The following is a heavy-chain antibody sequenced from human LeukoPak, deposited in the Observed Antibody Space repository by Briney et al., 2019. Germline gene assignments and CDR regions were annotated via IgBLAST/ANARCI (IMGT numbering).Heavy chain of an antibody. CDR1: GGSIFSSNSY. D-gene: IGHD6-13*01. CDR2: IYYSGST. J-gene: IGHJ4*02. CDR3: ARDSPLAQQQLALFDY. Sequence: SETLSLTCTVSGGSIFSSNSYWGWIRQPPGKGLEWIGSIYYSGSTYYNPSLKSRVTISVDTSKNQFSLKLSSVTAADTAVYYCARDSPLAQQQLALFDYWGQGTLVTVSS. V-gene: IGHV4-39*07.